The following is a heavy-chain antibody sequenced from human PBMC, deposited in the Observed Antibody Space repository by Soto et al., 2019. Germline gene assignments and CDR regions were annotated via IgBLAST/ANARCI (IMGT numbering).Heavy chain of an antibody. J-gene: IGHJ5*02. Sequence: ASVKVSCKASGYTFTSYGISWVRQAPGQGLEWMGWISAYNGNTNYAQKLQGRVTMTTDTSTSTAYMELRSLRSDDTAVYYCAREENYYYDSSGYYSWFDPWGQGTLVTVS. CDR1: GYTFTSYG. CDR2: ISAYNGNT. D-gene: IGHD3-22*01. CDR3: AREENYYYDSSGYYSWFDP. V-gene: IGHV1-18*01.